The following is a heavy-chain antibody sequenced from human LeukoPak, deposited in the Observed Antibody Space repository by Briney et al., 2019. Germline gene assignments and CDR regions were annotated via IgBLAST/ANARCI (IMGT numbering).Heavy chain of an antibody. CDR3: ASLGMGTIQGTFDP. Sequence: SVKVSCKASGGTFSSYAISWVRQAPGQGLEWMGGIIPIFGTANYAQKFQGRVTMTRDTSTSTVYMELSSLRSEDTAVYYCASLGMGTIQGTFDPWGQGTMVTVSS. V-gene: IGHV1-69*05. CDR1: GGTFSSYA. CDR2: IIPIFGTA. J-gene: IGHJ5*02. D-gene: IGHD5-24*01.